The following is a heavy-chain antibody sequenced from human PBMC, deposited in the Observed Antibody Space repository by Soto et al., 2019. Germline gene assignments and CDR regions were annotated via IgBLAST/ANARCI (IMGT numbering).Heavy chain of an antibody. Sequence: QVQLQESGPGLVKPSETLSLTCTVSGGSISSYYWSWIRQPPGKGLEWIGYIYYSGSTNYNPSLKSRVTISVDTSKNQFSLKLSSVTAADTAVYYCARQVPPDQEDLIYFDYWGQGTLVTVSS. J-gene: IGHJ4*02. CDR1: GGSISSYY. CDR2: IYYSGST. V-gene: IGHV4-59*01. D-gene: IGHD1-1*01. CDR3: ARQVPPDQEDLIYFDY.